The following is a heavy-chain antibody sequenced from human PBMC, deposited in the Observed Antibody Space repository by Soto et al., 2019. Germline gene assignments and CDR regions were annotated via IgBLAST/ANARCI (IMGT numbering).Heavy chain of an antibody. Sequence: GGSLILSCAASGFTFSSYGMHWVRQAPGKGLEWVAVISYDGSNKYYADSVKGRFTISRDNCKNTLYLQMNSLRAEDTAVYYCEKDLQRLELYYYYGMDVWGQGTTVTVSS. CDR1: GFTFSSYG. J-gene: IGHJ6*02. D-gene: IGHD6-25*01. V-gene: IGHV3-30*18. CDR3: EKDLQRLELYYYYGMDV. CDR2: ISYDGSNK.